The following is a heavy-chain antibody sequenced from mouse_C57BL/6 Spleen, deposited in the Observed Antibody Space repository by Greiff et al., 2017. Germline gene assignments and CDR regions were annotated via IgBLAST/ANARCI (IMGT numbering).Heavy chain of an antibody. J-gene: IGHJ1*03. V-gene: IGHV5-17*01. CDR3: ARDGNYWYFDV. D-gene: IGHD2-1*01. CDR2: ISSGSSTI. Sequence: DVKLVESGGGLVKPGGSLKLSCAASGFTFSDYGMHWVRQAPEKGLEWVAYISSGSSTIYYADTVKGRFTISRDNAKNTLFLQMTSLRSEDTAMYYCARDGNYWYFDVWGTVTTVTVSS. CDR1: GFTFSDYG.